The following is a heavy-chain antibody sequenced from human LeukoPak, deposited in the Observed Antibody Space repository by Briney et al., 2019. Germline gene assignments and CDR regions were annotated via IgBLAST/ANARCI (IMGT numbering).Heavy chain of an antibody. CDR2: ISYDGSNK. Sequence: GGSLRLSCAASGFTFSSYGMHWVRQAPGKGLEWVAVISYDGSNKYYADSVKGRFTLSRDNSKNTLYLQMNSLRAEDTAVYYCAKVVTIFGVVIGEYGMDVWGQGTTVTVSS. V-gene: IGHV3-30*18. CDR3: AKVVTIFGVVIGEYGMDV. D-gene: IGHD3-3*01. J-gene: IGHJ6*02. CDR1: GFTFSSYG.